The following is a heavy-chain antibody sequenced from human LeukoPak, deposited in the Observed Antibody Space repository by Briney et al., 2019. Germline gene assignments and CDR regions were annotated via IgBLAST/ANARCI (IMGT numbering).Heavy chain of an antibody. V-gene: IGHV4-39*01. CDR3: ASTAPQDCSGGSCYSLRWYYYYGMDV. J-gene: IGHJ6*02. D-gene: IGHD2-15*01. CDR2: IYYSGST. Sequence: SETLSLTCTVSGGSISSSSYYWGWIRQPPGKGLEWIGSIYYSGSTYYNPSLKSRVTISVDTSKNQFSLTLSSVTAADTAVYYCASTAPQDCSGGSCYSLRWYYYYGMDVWGQGTTVTVSS. CDR1: GGSISSSSYY.